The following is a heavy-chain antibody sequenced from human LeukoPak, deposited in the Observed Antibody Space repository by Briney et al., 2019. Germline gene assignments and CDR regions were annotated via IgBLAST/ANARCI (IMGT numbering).Heavy chain of an antibody. V-gene: IGHV4-30-4*01. CDR1: GGSISSGDYY. CDR2: IYYSGST. CDR3: ARGITYYYDSSGYYSGSRALDI. Sequence: KPSETLSLTCTVSGGSISSGDYYWSWIRQPPGKGLEWIGYIYYSGSTYYNPSLKSRVTISVDTSKNQFSLKLSSVTAADTAVYYCARGITYYYDSSGYYSGSRALDIWGQGTMVTVSS. J-gene: IGHJ3*02. D-gene: IGHD3-22*01.